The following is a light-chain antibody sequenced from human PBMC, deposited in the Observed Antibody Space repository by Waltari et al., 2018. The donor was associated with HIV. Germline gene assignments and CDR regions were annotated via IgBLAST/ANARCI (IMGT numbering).Light chain of an antibody. CDR3: QQSYSTPT. Sequence: IQMTQSPSSLSASVGERVTITCRASQSISSYLNWYQQKPGKAPKLLIYAASSLQSGVPSRFSGSGSGTDFTLTISSLQPEDFATYYCQQSYSTPTFGQGTRLEIK. CDR2: AAS. CDR1: QSISSY. J-gene: IGKJ5*01. V-gene: IGKV1-39*01.